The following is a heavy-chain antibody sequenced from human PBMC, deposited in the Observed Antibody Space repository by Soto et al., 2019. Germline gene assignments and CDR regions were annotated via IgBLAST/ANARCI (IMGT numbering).Heavy chain of an antibody. CDR3: ARIGLPRRWFDP. CDR1: GYTFTSYG. J-gene: IGHJ5*02. CDR2: IGAYNGNT. V-gene: IGHV1-18*01. Sequence: ASVKVSCKSSGYTFTSYGISWVRQAPGQGLEWMGWIGAYNGNTNYAQKLQGRVTMTTDTSTSTAYMELRSLRSDDTAVYYCARIGLPRRWFDPWGQGTPVTVSS.